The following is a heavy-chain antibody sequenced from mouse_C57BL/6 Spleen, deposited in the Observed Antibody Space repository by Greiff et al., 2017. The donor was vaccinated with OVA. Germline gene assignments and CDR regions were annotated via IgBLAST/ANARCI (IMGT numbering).Heavy chain of an antibody. CDR2: IDPENGDT. V-gene: IGHV14-4*01. J-gene: IGHJ4*01. Sequence: VQLKQSGAELVRPGASVKLSCTASGFNIKDDYMHWVKQRPEQGLEWIGWIDPENGDTEYASKFQGKATITADTSSNTAYLQLSSLTSEDTAVYYCTTYGDDAMDYWGQGTSVTVSS. CDR1: GFNIKDDY. CDR3: TTYGDDAMDY. D-gene: IGHD1-1*02.